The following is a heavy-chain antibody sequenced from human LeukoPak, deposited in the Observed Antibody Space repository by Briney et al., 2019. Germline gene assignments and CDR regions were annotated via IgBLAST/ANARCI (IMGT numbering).Heavy chain of an antibody. D-gene: IGHD3-9*01. Sequence: SQTLSLTCAISGDSVSSNSAAWNWIRQSPSRGLEWLGRKYYRSKWHHDYAVSVKSRITINPDTSKNQFSLQLNSVTPEDTAVYYCASQGAMYYDILTGYYTLDGFDIWGQGTMVTVSS. CDR2: KYYRSKWHH. CDR1: GDSVSSNSAA. J-gene: IGHJ3*02. CDR3: ASQGAMYYDILTGYYTLDGFDI. V-gene: IGHV6-1*01.